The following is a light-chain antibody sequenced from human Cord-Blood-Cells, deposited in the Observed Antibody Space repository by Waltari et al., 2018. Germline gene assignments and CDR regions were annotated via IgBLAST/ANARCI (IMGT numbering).Light chain of an antibody. CDR1: SSDVGGYNL. V-gene: IGLV2-23*01. CDR3: SSYAGSSTWV. J-gene: IGLJ3*02. CDR2: DGS. Sequence: QSALTQPASVSGSPGQSITISCTGTSSDVGGYNLVSWYQQHPGKAPKLMIYDGSNRPSGVSHRFSGSKSGNTASLTISGLQAEDEADYYCSSYAGSSTWVFGGGTKLTVL.